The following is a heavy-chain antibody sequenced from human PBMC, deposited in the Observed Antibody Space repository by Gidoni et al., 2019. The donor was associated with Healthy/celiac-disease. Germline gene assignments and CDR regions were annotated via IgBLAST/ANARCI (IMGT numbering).Heavy chain of an antibody. Sequence: QVQLVESGGGVVQPGRSLRLSCAASGFTFSSYAMHWVRQAPGKGLEWVAVISYDGSNKYYADSVKGRFTISRDNSKNTLYLQMNSLRAEDTAVYYCAREGQQLVDGYYFDYWGQGTLVTVSS. J-gene: IGHJ4*02. D-gene: IGHD6-13*01. CDR1: GFTFSSYA. CDR2: ISYDGSNK. CDR3: AREGQQLVDGYYFDY. V-gene: IGHV3-30-3*01.